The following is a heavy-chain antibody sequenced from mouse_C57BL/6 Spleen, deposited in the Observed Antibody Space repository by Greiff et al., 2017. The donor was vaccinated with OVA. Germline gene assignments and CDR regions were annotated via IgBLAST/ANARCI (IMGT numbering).Heavy chain of an antibody. CDR2: ISYDGSN. Sequence: EVQLQESGPGLVKPSQSLSLTCSVTGYSITSGYYWNWIRQFPGNKLEWMGYISYDGSNNYNPSLKNRISITRDTSKNQFFLKLNSVTTEDTATYYCARDDYGNFCAYWGQGTLVTVSA. CDR1: GYSITSGYY. J-gene: IGHJ3*01. CDR3: ARDDYGNFCAY. D-gene: IGHD2-1*01. V-gene: IGHV3-6*01.